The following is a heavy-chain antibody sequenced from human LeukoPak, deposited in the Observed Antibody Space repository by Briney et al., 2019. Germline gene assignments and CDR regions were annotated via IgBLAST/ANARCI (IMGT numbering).Heavy chain of an antibody. D-gene: IGHD2-15*01. Sequence: PGGSLRLSCAASGFTFSDYWMIWVRQAPGKGLEWVADIKHDGSDKYFVDSVKGRFTISRDNAKNSVHLQLNSLRAEDTAVHYCARLYCGGGTCYSYYMDVWGKGTTVTVSS. J-gene: IGHJ6*03. CDR1: GFTFSDYW. CDR3: ARLYCGGGTCYSYYMDV. CDR2: IKHDGSDK. V-gene: IGHV3-7*01.